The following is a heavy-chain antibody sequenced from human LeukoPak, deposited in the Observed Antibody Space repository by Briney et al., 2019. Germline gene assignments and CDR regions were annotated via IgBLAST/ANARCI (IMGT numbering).Heavy chain of an antibody. CDR2: ISAYTGHT. CDR3: ARATDISSWYLAY. Sequence: ASVKVSCKASGYIFNQYGIGWVRQAPGQGLEWMGWISAYTGHTRYGQKFRGRVTMTTDTSTSTVYMELTSLRSDDTAVYYCARATDISSWYLAYWGQGTLVTVSS. D-gene: IGHD6-13*01. J-gene: IGHJ4*02. CDR1: GYIFNQYG. V-gene: IGHV1-18*01.